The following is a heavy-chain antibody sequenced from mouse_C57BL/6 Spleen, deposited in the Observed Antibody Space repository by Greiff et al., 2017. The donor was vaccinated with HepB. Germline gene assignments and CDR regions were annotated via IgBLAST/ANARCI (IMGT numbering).Heavy chain of an antibody. Sequence: VHLVESGPELVKPGASVKISCKASGYAFSSSWMNWVKQRPGKGLEWIGRIYPGDGDTNYNGKFKGKATLTADKSSSTAYMQLSSLTSEDSAVYFCARHYYGSSPYYFDYWGQGTTLTVSS. V-gene: IGHV1-82*01. J-gene: IGHJ2*01. D-gene: IGHD1-1*01. CDR3: ARHYYGSSPYYFDY. CDR2: IYPGDGDT. CDR1: GYAFSSSW.